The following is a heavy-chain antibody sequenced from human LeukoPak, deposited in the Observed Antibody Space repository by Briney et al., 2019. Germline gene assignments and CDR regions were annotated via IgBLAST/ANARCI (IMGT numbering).Heavy chain of an antibody. CDR3: ARGGSYYYDSSGYWAFYYYYYMDV. D-gene: IGHD3-22*01. CDR1: GGSFSGYY. J-gene: IGHJ6*03. CDR2: INHSGST. V-gene: IGHV4-34*01. Sequence: SETLSLTCAVYGGSFSGYYWSWIRQPPGKGLEWIGEINHSGSTNYNPSLKSRVTISVDTSKNQFSLKLSSVTAADTAVYYCARGGSYYYDSSGYWAFYYYYYMDVRGKGTTVTVSS.